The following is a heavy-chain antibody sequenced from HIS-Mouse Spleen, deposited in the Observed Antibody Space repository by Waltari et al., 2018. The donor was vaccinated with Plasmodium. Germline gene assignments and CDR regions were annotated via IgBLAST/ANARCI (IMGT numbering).Heavy chain of an antibody. V-gene: IGHV3-7*01. J-gene: IGHJ2*01. CDR1: GFTSSSYW. CDR3: ASSWYWYFDL. Sequence: EVQLVESGGGLVQPGGSLIPSCAASGFTSSSYWMSWVRQAPGKGLEWVANIKQDGSEKYYVDSVKGRFTISRDNAKNSLYLQMNSLRAEDTAVYYCASSWYWYFDLWGRGTLVTVSS. D-gene: IGHD6-13*01. CDR2: IKQDGSEK.